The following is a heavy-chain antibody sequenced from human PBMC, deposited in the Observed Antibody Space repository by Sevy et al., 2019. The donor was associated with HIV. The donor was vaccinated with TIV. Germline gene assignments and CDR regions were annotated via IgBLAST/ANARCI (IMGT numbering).Heavy chain of an antibody. Sequence: GGSLRLSCEGSGYIFSNYWMHWVRQAPGKGLGWVSRVNSDGGDTAYADSVKGRFTISRDNAENTMSLQMNSLRAEDTGLYYCVAANSWEDYWGQGTQVSVSS. V-gene: IGHV3-74*01. CDR2: VNSDGGDT. CDR3: VAANSWEDY. J-gene: IGHJ4*02. D-gene: IGHD6-13*01. CDR1: GYIFSNYW.